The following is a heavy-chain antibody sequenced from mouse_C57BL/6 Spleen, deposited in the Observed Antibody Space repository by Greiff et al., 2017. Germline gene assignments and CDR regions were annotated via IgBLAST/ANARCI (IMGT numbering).Heavy chain of an antibody. J-gene: IGHJ4*01. CDR3: ARSPYYGSPYYYAMDY. CDR1: GYTFTSYW. V-gene: IGHV1-61*01. CDR2: IYPSDSET. Sequence: QVQLKQPGAELVRPGSSVKLSCKASGYTFTSYWMDWVKQRPGQGLEWIGNIYPSDSETHYNQKFKDKATLTVDKSSSTAYMQLSSLTSEDSAVYYCARSPYYGSPYYYAMDYWGQGTSVTVSS. D-gene: IGHD1-1*01.